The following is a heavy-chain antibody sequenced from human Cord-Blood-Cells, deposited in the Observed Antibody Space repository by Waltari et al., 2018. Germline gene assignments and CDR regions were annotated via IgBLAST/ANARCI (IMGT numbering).Heavy chain of an antibody. CDR1: GGTFSSYA. Sequence: QVQLVQSGAEVKKPGSSVKVSCKVSGGTFSSYAISWVRQAPGQGLEWMGGIIPILGIANYAQKFQGRVTITADKSTSTAYMELSSLRSEDTAVYYCARGYCSGGSCYFDYWGQGTLVTVSS. CDR3: ARGYCSGGSCYFDY. J-gene: IGHJ4*02. D-gene: IGHD2-15*01. CDR2: IIPILGIA. V-gene: IGHV1-69*10.